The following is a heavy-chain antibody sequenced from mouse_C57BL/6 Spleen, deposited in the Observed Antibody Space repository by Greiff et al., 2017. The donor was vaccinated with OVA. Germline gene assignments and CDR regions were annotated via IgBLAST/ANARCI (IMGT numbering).Heavy chain of an antibody. D-gene: IGHD1-1*01. Sequence: QVQLKESGPGLVQPSQSLSITCTVSGFSLTSYGVHWVRQSPGKGLEWLGVIWSGGSTDYNAAFISRLSISKDNSKSQVFFKMNSLQADDTAIYYCARNGITTVVDYFDYWGQGTTLTVSS. CDR3: ARNGITTVVDYFDY. CDR1: GFSLTSYG. CDR2: IWSGGST. J-gene: IGHJ2*01. V-gene: IGHV2-2*01.